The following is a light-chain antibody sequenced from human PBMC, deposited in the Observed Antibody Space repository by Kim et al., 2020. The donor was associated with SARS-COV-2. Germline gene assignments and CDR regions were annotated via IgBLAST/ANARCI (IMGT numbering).Light chain of an antibody. CDR1: QNISSY. J-gene: IGKJ4*01. Sequence: PSTGDRVTITCRTSQNISSYLAWYQQKPGKAPKLLIYAASTLQTGVPSTFTGNGSGTDFTLTISCLQSEDFATYYCQQYYSYPLTFGGGTKVDIK. CDR2: AAS. V-gene: IGKV1-8*01. CDR3: QQYYSYPLT.